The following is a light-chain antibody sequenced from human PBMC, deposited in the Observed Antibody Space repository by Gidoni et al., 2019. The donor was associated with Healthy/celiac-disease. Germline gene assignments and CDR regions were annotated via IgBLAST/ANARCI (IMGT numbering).Light chain of an antibody. CDR1: QSVSSSY. J-gene: IGKJ1*01. V-gene: IGKV3-20*01. CDR2: GAS. Sequence: EMLLTHSPGTLSLSPGERATISCRASQSVSSSYLAWYQQKPGQAPRLLIYGASSRATGIPYRFSGSGSGTDFTLTISRLEPEDFAVYYCQQYCSSPWTFGQGTKVEIK. CDR3: QQYCSSPWT.